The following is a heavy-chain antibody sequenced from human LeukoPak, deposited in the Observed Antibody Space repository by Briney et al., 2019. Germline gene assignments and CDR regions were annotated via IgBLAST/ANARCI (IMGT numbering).Heavy chain of an antibody. CDR3: ARDLYVWGSYRSYYFDY. V-gene: IGHV3-7*01. D-gene: IGHD3-16*02. CDR2: IKQDGSEK. CDR1: GFTFSSYW. J-gene: IGHJ4*02. Sequence: GGSLRLSCAASGFTFSSYWMSWVRQAPGKGLEWVANIKQDGSEKYYVDPVKGRFTISRDNAKNSLYLQMNSLRAEDTAVFYCARDLYVWGSYRSYYFDYWGQGTLVTVSS.